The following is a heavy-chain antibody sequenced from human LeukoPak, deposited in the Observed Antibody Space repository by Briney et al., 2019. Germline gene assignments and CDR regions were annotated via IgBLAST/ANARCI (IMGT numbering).Heavy chain of an antibody. CDR2: ISYDGSNK. J-gene: IGHJ4*02. Sequence: GGSLRLSCAASGFTFSNYAIHWVRQAPGKGLEWVAVISYDGSNKYYADSVKGRFTISRDSYKNTLYLQMNSLSAEDTAVYYCTRPDDYGDYWGQGALVTVSS. V-gene: IGHV3-30*04. D-gene: IGHD1-14*01. CDR3: TRPDDYGDY. CDR1: GFTFSNYA.